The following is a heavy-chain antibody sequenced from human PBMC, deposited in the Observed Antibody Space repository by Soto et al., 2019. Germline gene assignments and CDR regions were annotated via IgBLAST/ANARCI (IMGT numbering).Heavy chain of an antibody. V-gene: IGHV3-23*01. CDR2: ISGSGGST. Sequence: LRLSCAASGFTFSSYAMSWVRQAPGKGLEWVSAISGSGGSTYYADSVKGRLSISRDNSKNTLYLQMNSLRAEDTAVYYCAKLSSPINDLAAAGPDYWGQGTLVTVSS. J-gene: IGHJ4*02. CDR3: AKLSSPINDLAAAGPDY. D-gene: IGHD6-13*01. CDR1: GFTFSSYA.